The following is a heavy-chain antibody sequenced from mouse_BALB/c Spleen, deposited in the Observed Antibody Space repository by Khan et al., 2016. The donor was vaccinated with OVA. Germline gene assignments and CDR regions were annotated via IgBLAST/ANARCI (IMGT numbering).Heavy chain of an antibody. CDR1: GYTFTTYW. CDR3: ARRGVYGIFAY. Sequence: QIQLVQSGAELAKPGASVKMSCKASGYTFTTYWMHWVKQRPGQGLDWIGYINPSTGYTEYNQKFKDKATLTVDKSSSTAYMQLNSLTSEDSAVYYCARRGVYGIFAYWGQGTLVTVSA. V-gene: IGHV1-7*01. J-gene: IGHJ3*01. D-gene: IGHD2-1*01. CDR2: INPSTGYT.